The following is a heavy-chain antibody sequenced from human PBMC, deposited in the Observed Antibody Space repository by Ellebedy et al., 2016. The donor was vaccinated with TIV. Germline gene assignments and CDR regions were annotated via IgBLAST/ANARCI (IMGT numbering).Heavy chain of an antibody. CDR3: ARSSGSYDNTVYGMDV. V-gene: IGHV3-30-3*01. CDR1: GFTFSSYA. Sequence: GESLKISCAASGFTFSSYAMHWVRQAPGKGLEWVAVISYDGSNKYYADSVKGRFTISRDNSKNTLYLQMNSLRAEDTAVYYCARSSGSYDNTVYGMDVWGQGTTVTVSS. D-gene: IGHD1-26*01. J-gene: IGHJ6*02. CDR2: ISYDGSNK.